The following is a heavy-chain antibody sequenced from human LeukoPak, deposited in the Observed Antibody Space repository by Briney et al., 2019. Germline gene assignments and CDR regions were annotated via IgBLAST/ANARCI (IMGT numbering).Heavy chain of an antibody. CDR2: ISGSAGST. Sequence: PGGSLSLSCAASGFTFSSCAMSWVRQAPGKGQEWVSRISGSAGSTYYADPVKGRFTINRDNSKDTLYLQITSLRAEDTALYYCAIDSGWDWGQGTLVTVSS. D-gene: IGHD3-10*01. J-gene: IGHJ4*02. CDR1: GFTFSSCA. CDR3: AIDSGWD. V-gene: IGHV3-23*01.